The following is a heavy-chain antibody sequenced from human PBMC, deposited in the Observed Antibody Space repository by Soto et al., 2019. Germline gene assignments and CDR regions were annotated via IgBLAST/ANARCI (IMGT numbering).Heavy chain of an antibody. CDR1: GFTFSSYS. J-gene: IGHJ4*02. V-gene: IGHV3-21*01. Sequence: GGSLRLSCAASGFTFSSYSMNWVRQAPGKGLEWVSSISSSSSYIYYADSVKGRFTISRDNAKNSLYLQMNSLRAEDTAVYYCERDRVGDRLLKFDYWGQGTLVTVSS. CDR3: ERDRVGDRLLKFDY. D-gene: IGHD2-15*01. CDR2: ISSSSSYI.